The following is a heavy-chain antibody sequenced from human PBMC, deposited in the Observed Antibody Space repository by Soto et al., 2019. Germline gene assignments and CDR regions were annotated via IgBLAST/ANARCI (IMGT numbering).Heavy chain of an antibody. D-gene: IGHD1-1*01. J-gene: IGHJ4*02. V-gene: IGHV4-34*01. Sequence: QVQLQQWGAGLLKPSETLSLTCAVYGGSFSGYYWTWIRQPPGTGLEWIGEIKHSGSTNDNPSLKSRVTISVDTSKNQFSLKLTSVTAAATAVYYCARNDITGLFDYGGQGTLFTVSS. CDR3: ARNDITGLFDY. CDR2: IKHSGST. CDR1: GGSFSGYY.